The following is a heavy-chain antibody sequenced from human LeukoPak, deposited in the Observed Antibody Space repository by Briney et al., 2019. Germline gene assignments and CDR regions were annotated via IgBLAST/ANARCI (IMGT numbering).Heavy chain of an antibody. D-gene: IGHD1-26*01. CDR2: IDKEKNSYAT. V-gene: IGHV3-73*01. CDR3: TRDSGTYNWLDP. Sequence: GSLRLSCAASGFTLSGSAIHWVRQSFGKGLEWIGHIDKEKNSYATASAYAVSVEGRFTVSRDDSKNMAFLQMSGLKTEDTALYFCTRDSGTYNWLDPWGQGTLVTVSS. CDR1: GFTLSGSA. J-gene: IGHJ5*02.